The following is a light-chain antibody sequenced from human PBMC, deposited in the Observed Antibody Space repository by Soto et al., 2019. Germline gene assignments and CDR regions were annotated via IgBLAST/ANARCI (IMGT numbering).Light chain of an antibody. J-gene: IGLJ1*01. CDR1: SNDVGAYNY. Sequence: QSALTQPASVSGSPGQSITISCTGTSNDVGAYNYVSWYQQQPGKAPKLIIYEVSHRPSGVSNRFSGSKSGKTASLTISAHHVEDAADYYCRSLSSSSPYVFGTGTKLTGL. CDR2: EVS. CDR3: RSLSSSSPYV. V-gene: IGLV2-14*01.